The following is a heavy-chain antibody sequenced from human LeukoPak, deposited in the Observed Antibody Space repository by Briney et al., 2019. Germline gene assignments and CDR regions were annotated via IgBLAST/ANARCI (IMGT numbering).Heavy chain of an antibody. Sequence: SGGSLRLSCAASGFTFSSYGMHWVRQAPGKGLEWVAVIWYDGSNKYYADSVKGRFTISRDNSKNTLYLQMNSLRAEDTAVYYCARGIGLRYFDWLPTKFDYWGQGTLVTVSS. CDR3: ARGIGLRYFDWLPTKFDY. CDR1: GFTFSSYG. D-gene: IGHD3-9*01. J-gene: IGHJ4*02. CDR2: IWYDGSNK. V-gene: IGHV3-33*08.